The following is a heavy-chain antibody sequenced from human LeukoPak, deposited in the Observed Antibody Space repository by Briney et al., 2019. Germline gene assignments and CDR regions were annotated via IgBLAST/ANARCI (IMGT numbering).Heavy chain of an antibody. CDR2: IIPNTGVT. V-gene: IGHV1-2*02. D-gene: IGHD6-13*01. CDR3: ARKAFGSSSWFVDY. J-gene: IGHJ4*02. Sequence: AASVKVSCKASGYTFTGYDMQWVRQAPGQGLEWMGWIIPNTGVTNYAQTFQGRVTMTRDTSIRTAYMELSRLTSDDTAVYYCARKAFGSSSWFVDYWGQGTLVTVSS. CDR1: GYTFTGYD.